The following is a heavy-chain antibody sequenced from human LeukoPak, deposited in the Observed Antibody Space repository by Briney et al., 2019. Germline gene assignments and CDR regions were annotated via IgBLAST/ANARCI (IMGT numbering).Heavy chain of an antibody. CDR3: ARPNIRYCSGGACSNDGSDY. J-gene: IGHJ4*02. CDR1: GDSISSGSYY. V-gene: IGHV4-39*07. CDR2: IYYSGST. D-gene: IGHD2-15*01. Sequence: PSETLSLTCTVSGDSISSGSYYWGWIRQPPGKGLEWIGSIYYSGSTYYSPSLKSRVTISVDTSKNQFSLKLSSVTAADTAVYYCARPNIRYCSGGACSNDGSDYWGQGTLVTVSS.